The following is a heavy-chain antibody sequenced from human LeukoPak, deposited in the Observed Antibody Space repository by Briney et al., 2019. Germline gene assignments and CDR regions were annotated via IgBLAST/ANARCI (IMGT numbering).Heavy chain of an antibody. Sequence: PGGSLRLSCAASGFTFSSYAMHWVRQAPGKGLEYVSAISSNGGSTYYANSVKGRFTISRDNSKNTLYLQMGSLRAEDMAVYYCARVPAGSWYSSIWYYFDYWGQGTLVTVSS. D-gene: IGHD6-13*01. CDR3: ARVPAGSWYSSIWYYFDY. CDR1: GFTFSSYA. J-gene: IGHJ4*02. V-gene: IGHV3-64*01. CDR2: ISSNGGST.